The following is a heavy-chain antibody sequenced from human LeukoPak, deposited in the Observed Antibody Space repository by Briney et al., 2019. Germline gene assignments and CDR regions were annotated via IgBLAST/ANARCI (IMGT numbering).Heavy chain of an antibody. V-gene: IGHV3-7*03. Sequence: PGGSLRLSCAASGFTFSNAYMNWVRQAPGKGLEWVANINQDGSEKQYVDSVKGRFAISRDNAKKSLYLQINTLRAEDTAVYYCVRGPHIAATSYWGQGTLVTVSS. CDR3: VRGPHIAATSY. CDR1: GFTFSNAY. D-gene: IGHD6-25*01. CDR2: INQDGSEK. J-gene: IGHJ4*02.